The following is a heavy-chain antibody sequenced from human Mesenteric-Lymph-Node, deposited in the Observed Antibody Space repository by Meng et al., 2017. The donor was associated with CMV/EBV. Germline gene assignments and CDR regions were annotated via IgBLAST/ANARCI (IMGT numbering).Heavy chain of an antibody. V-gene: IGHV3-74*01. CDR3: AKVDRDGYNLYYFDY. CDR1: GFTFSSYW. CDR2: INSDGGTT. Sequence: GGSLRLSCAASGFTFSSYWMHWVRQPPGKGLVWVSHINSDGGTTIYADSVKGRFTISRDNSKNTLYLQMNSLRTEDTAVYYCAKVDRDGYNLYYFDYWGQGTLVTVSS. J-gene: IGHJ4*02. D-gene: IGHD5-24*01.